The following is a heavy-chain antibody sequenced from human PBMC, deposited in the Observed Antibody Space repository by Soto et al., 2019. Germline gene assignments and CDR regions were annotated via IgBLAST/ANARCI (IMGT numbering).Heavy chain of an antibody. Sequence: ASVKVSCKASGYTFTGYYMHWVRQAPGQGLEWMGWINPNSGGTNYAQKFQGRVTMTRDTSISTAYMELSRLRSDDTAVYYCARARMQIVVVPAAILMVDYYHYYGMDVCGQGTTVTVS. CDR2: INPNSGGT. V-gene: IGHV1-2*02. D-gene: IGHD2-2*02. CDR1: GYTFTGYY. CDR3: ARARMQIVVVPAAILMVDYYHYYGMDV. J-gene: IGHJ6*02.